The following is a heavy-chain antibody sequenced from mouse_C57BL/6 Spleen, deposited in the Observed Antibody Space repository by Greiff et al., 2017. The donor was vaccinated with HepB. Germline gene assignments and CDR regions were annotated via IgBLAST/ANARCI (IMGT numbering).Heavy chain of an antibody. J-gene: IGHJ1*03. CDR3: ARYSPYYYGSNWYFDV. Sequence: EVKLMESGGGLVKPGGSLKLSCAASGFTFSDYGMHWVRQAPEKGLEWVAYISSGSSTIYYADTVKGRFTISRDNAKNTLFLQITSLRSEDTAMYYCARYSPYYYGSNWYFDVWGTGTTVTVSS. CDR2: ISSGSSTI. CDR1: GFTFSDYG. V-gene: IGHV5-17*01. D-gene: IGHD1-1*01.